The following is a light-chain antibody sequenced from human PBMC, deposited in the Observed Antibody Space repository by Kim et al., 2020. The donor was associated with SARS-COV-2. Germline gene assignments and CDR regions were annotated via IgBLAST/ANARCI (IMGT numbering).Light chain of an antibody. CDR1: QSLSNN. CDR3: QQYNTWPRT. J-gene: IGKJ1*01. V-gene: IGKV3-15*01. CDR2: DTS. Sequence: DMVMTQSPATLSVSPGERATLSCRASQSLSNNLAWYQQKPGQPPRLLIYDTSTRASGIPARFAGSGSGTEFTLAISSLQSEDLAVYYCQQYNTWPRTFGQGTKVDIK.